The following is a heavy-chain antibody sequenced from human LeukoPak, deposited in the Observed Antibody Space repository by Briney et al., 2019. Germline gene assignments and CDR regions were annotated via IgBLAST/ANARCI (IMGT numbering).Heavy chain of an antibody. CDR2: IYHSGST. D-gene: IGHD6-13*01. V-gene: IGHV4-30-2*01. CDR1: GGSISSGGYY. J-gene: IGHJ4*02. Sequence: SQTLSLTCTVSGGSISSGGYYWSWIRQPPGKGLEWIGYIYHSGSTYYNPSLKSRVTISVDRSKNQFSLKLSSVTAADTAVYYCARYGIGIAAAGKNGFDYWGQGTLVTVSS. CDR3: ARYGIGIAAAGKNGFDY.